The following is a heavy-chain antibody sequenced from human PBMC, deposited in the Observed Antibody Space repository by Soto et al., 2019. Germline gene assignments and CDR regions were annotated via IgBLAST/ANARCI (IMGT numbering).Heavy chain of an antibody. CDR1: GGTFSSYT. CDR3: ASEGGARVYPI. CDR2: IIPILGIA. V-gene: IGHV1-69*02. Sequence: QVQLVQSGAEVKKPGSSVKVSCKASGGTFSSYTISWVRQAPGQGLEWMGRIIPILGIANYAQKCQGRVTISADTSTSPPFLELGSLGSAYTPVFLCASEGGARVYPIWGQGTMVTVSS. D-gene: IGHD6-13*01. J-gene: IGHJ3*02.